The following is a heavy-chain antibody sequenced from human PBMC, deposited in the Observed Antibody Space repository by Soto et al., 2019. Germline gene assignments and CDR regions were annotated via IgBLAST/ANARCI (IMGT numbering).Heavy chain of an antibody. CDR1: GYTFTSYG. D-gene: IGHD2-2*01. V-gene: IGHV1-18*01. CDR2: ISAYNGNT. CDR3: ARSRGYCISTSCRGGFDP. Sequence: ASVKVSCKASGYTFTSYGISWVRQAPGQGLEWMGWISAYNGNTNYAQKLQGRVTMTTDTSTSTAYMELRSLRSDDTAVYYCARSRGYCISTSCRGGFDPWGQGTLVTVSS. J-gene: IGHJ5*02.